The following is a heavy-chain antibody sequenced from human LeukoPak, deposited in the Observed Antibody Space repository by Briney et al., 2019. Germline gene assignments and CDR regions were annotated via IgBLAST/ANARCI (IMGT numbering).Heavy chain of an antibody. CDR2: ISSTSRTI. Sequence: GGSLRLSCAASGFTFSSYGMNWVCQAPGKGLEWVSYISSTSRTIYDADSVKGRFTISRDNAKNSLYLQMNSLRDEDTAVYYCARDPLRWLQNNYYYYYMDVWGKGTTVTVSS. D-gene: IGHD5-24*01. CDR3: ARDPLRWLQNNYYYYYMDV. V-gene: IGHV3-48*02. CDR1: GFTFSSYG. J-gene: IGHJ6*03.